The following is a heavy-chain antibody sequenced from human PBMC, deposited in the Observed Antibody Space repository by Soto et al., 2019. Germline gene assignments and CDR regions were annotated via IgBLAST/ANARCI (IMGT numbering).Heavy chain of an antibody. V-gene: IGHV1-2*02. CDR1: GYTFTDHY. J-gene: IGHJ4*02. CDR3: AVFTLLETGSSLYYG. Sequence: ASVKVSCKASGYTFTDHYLHWVRQAPGQRPEWMGWINPKNGDTIYTQKFQGRVTMTRDTSISTAFMELSRLNSDDTAVYFCAVFTLLETGSSLYYGWGQVALVTLAA. CDR2: INPKNGDT. D-gene: IGHD3-10*02.